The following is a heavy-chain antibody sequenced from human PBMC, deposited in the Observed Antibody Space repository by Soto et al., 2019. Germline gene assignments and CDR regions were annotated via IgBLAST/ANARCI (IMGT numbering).Heavy chain of an antibody. CDR3: ARDRALMITFGGVIVPPFDY. V-gene: IGHV1-69*13. CDR1: GGTFSSYA. D-gene: IGHD3-16*02. J-gene: IGHJ4*02. Sequence: SVKVSCKASGGTFSSYAISWVRQAPGQGLEWMGGIIPIFGTANYAQKFQGRVTITADESTSTAYMELRSLRSDDTAVYYCARDRALMITFGGVIVPPFDYWGQGTLVTVSS. CDR2: IIPIFGTA.